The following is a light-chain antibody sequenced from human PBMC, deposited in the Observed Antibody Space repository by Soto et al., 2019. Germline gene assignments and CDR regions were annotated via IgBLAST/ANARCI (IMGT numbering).Light chain of an antibody. CDR3: QQFNSYPIT. J-gene: IGKJ5*01. V-gene: IGKV1-13*02. CDR2: DVS. CDR1: QYIRGA. Sequence: AIQVTQSPSSLSASVGDRVTITCRASQYIRGALAWYQQKPGKAPKLLIYDVSTLESGVPSRFSGSGSGTEFTLTISSLQPEDFGTYYCQQFNSYPITFGHGTRLEIK.